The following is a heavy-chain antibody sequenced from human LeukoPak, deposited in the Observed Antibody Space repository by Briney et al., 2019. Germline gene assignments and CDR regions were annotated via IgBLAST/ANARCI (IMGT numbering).Heavy chain of an antibody. CDR2: IKSKTDGGTT. V-gene: IGHV3-15*01. Sequence: GGSLRLSCAASGFTFSNAWMSWVRQAPGKGLEWVGRIKSKTDGGTTDFAAYVKDRFTISRDDSKNTLYLQMNSLKTEDTAVYYCTTGLGITMILVGFFDYWGQGTPVTVSS. CDR1: GFTFSNAW. CDR3: TTGLGITMILVGFFDY. J-gene: IGHJ4*02. D-gene: IGHD3-22*01.